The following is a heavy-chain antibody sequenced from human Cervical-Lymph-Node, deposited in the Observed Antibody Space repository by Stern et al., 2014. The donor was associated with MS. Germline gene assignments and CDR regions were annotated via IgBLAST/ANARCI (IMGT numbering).Heavy chain of an antibody. J-gene: IGHJ4*02. D-gene: IGHD6-19*01. CDR2: ISSSSSYI. CDR3: ARGGAVAAFLFY. Sequence: VQLVQSGGGLVKPGGSLRLSCAASGFTFSSYSMNWVRQAPGKGLEWVSSISSSSSYIYYADSVKGRFTISRDNAKNSLYLQMNSLRAEDTAVYYCARGGAVAAFLFYWGQGTLVTVSS. V-gene: IGHV3-21*01. CDR1: GFTFSSYS.